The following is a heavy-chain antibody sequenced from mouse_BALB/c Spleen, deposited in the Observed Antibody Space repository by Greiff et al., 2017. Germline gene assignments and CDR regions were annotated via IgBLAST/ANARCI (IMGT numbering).Heavy chain of an antibody. CDR1: GYSITSDYA. CDR3: GGRGKFDY. V-gene: IGHV3-2*02. CDR2: ISYSGST. D-gene: IGHD3-3*01. Sequence: VQLKQSGPGLVKPSQSLSLTCTVTGYSITSDYAWNWIRQFPGNKLEWMGYISYSGSTSYNPSLKSRISITRDTSKNQFFLQLNSVTTEDTATYYCGGRGKFDYWGQGTTLTVSS. J-gene: IGHJ2*01.